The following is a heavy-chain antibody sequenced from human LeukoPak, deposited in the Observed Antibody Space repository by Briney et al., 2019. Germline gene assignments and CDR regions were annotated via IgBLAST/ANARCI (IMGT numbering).Heavy chain of an antibody. J-gene: IGHJ3*02. CDR1: GGSISSYY. V-gene: IGHV4-59*01. CDR2: IYYSGST. D-gene: IGHD3-22*01. CDR3: ARGPDYYDSSGYYGDAFDI. Sequence: PSETLSLTCTVSGGSISSYYWSWIRQPPGKGLEWIGYIYYSGSTNYNPSLKSRVTISVDTSKNQFSPKLSSVTAADSAVYYCARGPDYYDSSGYYGDAFDIWGQGTMVTVSS.